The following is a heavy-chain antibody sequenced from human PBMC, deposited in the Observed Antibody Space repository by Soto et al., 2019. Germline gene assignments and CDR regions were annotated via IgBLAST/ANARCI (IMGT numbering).Heavy chain of an antibody. CDR1: GFTFSSYA. Sequence: EVQLLESGGGLVQPGGSLRLSCAASGFTFSSYAMSWVRQAPGKGLEWVSAISGSGGSTYYADSVKGRFTISRDNSKNTLYRQMNSLGAEDPAVYYCAKEGQQLGGGYFDYWGQGTLVTVSS. J-gene: IGHJ4*02. CDR3: AKEGQQLGGGYFDY. D-gene: IGHD6-13*01. CDR2: ISGSGGST. V-gene: IGHV3-23*01.